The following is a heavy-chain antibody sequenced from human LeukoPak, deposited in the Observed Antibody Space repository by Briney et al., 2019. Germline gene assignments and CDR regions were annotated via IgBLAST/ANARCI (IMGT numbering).Heavy chain of an antibody. CDR3: ARDAELGNYYFDY. Sequence: PGGSLRLSCAASGFTVSSNYMSWVRQAPGKGLEWVSVIYSGGSTYYADSVKGGFTISRDNSKNTLYLQMNSLRAEDTAVYYCARDAELGNYYFDYWGQGTLVTVSS. CDR1: GFTVSSNY. V-gene: IGHV3-66*01. J-gene: IGHJ4*02. D-gene: IGHD7-27*01. CDR2: IYSGGST.